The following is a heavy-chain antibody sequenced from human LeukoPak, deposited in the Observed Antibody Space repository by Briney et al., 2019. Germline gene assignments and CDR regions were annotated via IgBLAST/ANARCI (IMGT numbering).Heavy chain of an antibody. D-gene: IGHD3-10*01. CDR3: ARGESPYGSGIYLAYWIDP. Sequence: ASVKVSCKASGYIFTNYGVNWVRQAPGQGLEWMGWISAYNGNTNYAQNLQGRVTMTTDTSTTTAYMELRSLRSDDTALYYCARGESPYGSGIYLAYWIDPWGQGTLVVVSS. V-gene: IGHV1-18*01. J-gene: IGHJ5*02. CDR2: ISAYNGNT. CDR1: GYIFTNYG.